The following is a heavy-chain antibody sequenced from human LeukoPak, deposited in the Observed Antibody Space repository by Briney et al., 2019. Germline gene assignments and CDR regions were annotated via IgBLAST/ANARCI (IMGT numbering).Heavy chain of an antibody. V-gene: IGHV1-69*13. J-gene: IGHJ4*02. CDR2: IIPIVGTT. CDR1: GGTFSSYA. Sequence: SVKVSCKAPGGTFSSYAFSWVRQAPGQGLEWMGGIIPIVGTTNYAQMFQGRVTITADESTSTAYMELSSLRSEDTAVYYCARGGYYYDSSGYSHLPDYWGQGTLVTVSA. D-gene: IGHD3-22*01. CDR3: ARGGYYYDSSGYSHLPDY.